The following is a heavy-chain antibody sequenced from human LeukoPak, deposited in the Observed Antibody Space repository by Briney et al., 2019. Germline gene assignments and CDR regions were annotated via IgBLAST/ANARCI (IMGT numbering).Heavy chain of an antibody. CDR1: GFTFSSYS. CDR2: ISSGSSHI. V-gene: IGHV3-21*01. D-gene: IGHD5-18*01. CDR3: ARDVLQYNYAFGY. Sequence: GGSLRLSCAASGFTFSSYSMNWVRQAPGKGLEWVSSISSGSSHIYYADSVKGRFTISRDNAKNSLSLQMNSLRAEDTAVYYCARDVLQYNYAFGYWGQGTLVTVSS. J-gene: IGHJ4*02.